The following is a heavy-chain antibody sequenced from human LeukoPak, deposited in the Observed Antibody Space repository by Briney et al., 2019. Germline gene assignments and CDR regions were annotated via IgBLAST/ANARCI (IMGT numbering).Heavy chain of an antibody. CDR3: ARDLNDLLQNYRSTWYPADY. V-gene: IGHV3-74*01. CDR1: GFTFSTYW. Sequence: GGSLRLSCAASGFTFSTYWMNWFRQVPGKGLVWVSRINNDGSDTAYAGSVKGRFTISRDNAKNTLYLQMNSLRAEDSAVYFCARDLNDLLQNYRSTWYPADYWGQGTLVTVSS. J-gene: IGHJ4*02. D-gene: IGHD6-13*01. CDR2: INNDGSDT.